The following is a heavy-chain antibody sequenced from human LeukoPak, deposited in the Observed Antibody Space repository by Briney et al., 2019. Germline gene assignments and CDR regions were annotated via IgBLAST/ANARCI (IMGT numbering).Heavy chain of an antibody. CDR3: ARDQGAAGDY. J-gene: IGHJ4*02. CDR1: GFTFSSYW. D-gene: IGHD6-13*01. Sequence: GGSLRLSCVGSGFTFSSYWMTWVRQAPGKGLEWVANINEDGSEKFYVDSVKGRFTISRDNAKKLVYLQMNSLIVEDTGLYYCARDQGAAGDYWGQGTLVTVSS. V-gene: IGHV3-7*01. CDR2: INEDGSEK.